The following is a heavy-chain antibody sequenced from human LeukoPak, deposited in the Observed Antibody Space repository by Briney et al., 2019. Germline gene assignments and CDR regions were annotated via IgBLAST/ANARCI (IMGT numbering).Heavy chain of an antibody. D-gene: IGHD5-12*01. Sequence: GASVKVSCKASGYTFTGYYMHWVRQAPGQGLEWMGRINPNSGGTNYAQKFQGRVTMTRDTSSSTAYMELSRLRFDDTAVYYCARDNSGYVYTFDYWGQGTLVTVSS. J-gene: IGHJ4*02. CDR1: GYTFTGYY. CDR2: INPNSGGT. CDR3: ARDNSGYVYTFDY. V-gene: IGHV1-2*06.